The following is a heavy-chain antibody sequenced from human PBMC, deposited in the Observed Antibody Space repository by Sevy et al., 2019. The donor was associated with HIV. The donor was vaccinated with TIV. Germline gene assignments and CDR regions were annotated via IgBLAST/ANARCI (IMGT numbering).Heavy chain of an antibody. CDR2: IIPILGIA. CDR3: ARDNYGDFLGLFNL. J-gene: IGHJ2*01. CDR1: GGTFSSFA. V-gene: IGHV1-69*10. Sequence: ASVKVSCKASGGTFSSFAINWVRQAPGQGLEWMGGIIPILGIANYAQKFQGRVTLTADKSANIAYMELSSLRSEDTAVYYCARDNYGDFLGLFNLWGRGTLVTVSS. D-gene: IGHD4-17*01.